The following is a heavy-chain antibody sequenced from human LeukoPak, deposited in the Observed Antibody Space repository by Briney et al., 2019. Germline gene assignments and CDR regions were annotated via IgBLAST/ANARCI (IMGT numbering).Heavy chain of an antibody. CDR3: ARGRPSLSQFDP. D-gene: IGHD6-6*01. V-gene: IGHV4-31*03. CDR1: GVSISSGGYY. CDR2: IYYSGST. J-gene: IGHJ5*02. Sequence: SQTLSLTCTVSGVSISSGGYYWRWIRQHPGKGLEWIGYIYYSGSTYYNPSLKSRFTISVDTSKNQFSLKLSSVTAADTAVYYCARGRPSLSQFDPWGQGTLVTVSS.